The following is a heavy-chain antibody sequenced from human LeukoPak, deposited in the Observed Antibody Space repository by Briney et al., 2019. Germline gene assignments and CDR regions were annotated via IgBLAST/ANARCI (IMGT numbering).Heavy chain of an antibody. J-gene: IGHJ4*02. CDR3: ARGEMGTTRMLNY. Sequence: KPSETLSLTCTVSGGSISNYYWGWIRQPPGKELEWIGSISYSGSANYNPSLKSRVTISVDTSKNQFSLKLSSVTAADTALYYCARGEMGTTRMLNYWGQGTLVTVSS. CDR1: GGSISNYY. CDR2: ISYSGSA. V-gene: IGHV4-59*01. D-gene: IGHD5-24*01.